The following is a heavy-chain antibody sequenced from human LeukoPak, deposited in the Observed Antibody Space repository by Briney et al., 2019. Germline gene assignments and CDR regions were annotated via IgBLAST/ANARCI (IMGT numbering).Heavy chain of an antibody. D-gene: IGHD2-21*02. CDR3: ARDSACGGDCYSGSDAFDI. V-gene: IGHV4-39*02. Sequence: SGTLSLTCTVSGGSIIGSSSSSYYWGWIRQPPGKGLEWVGAIYYSGSTYYNPSLKSRVTISVDTSKNQFSLKLSSVTAADTAVYYCARDSACGGDCYSGSDAFDIWGQGTMVTVSS. CDR2: IYYSGST. J-gene: IGHJ3*02. CDR1: GGSIIGSSSSSYY.